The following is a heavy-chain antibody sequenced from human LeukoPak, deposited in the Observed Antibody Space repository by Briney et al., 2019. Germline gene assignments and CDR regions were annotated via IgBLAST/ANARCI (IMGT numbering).Heavy chain of an antibody. D-gene: IGHD3/OR15-3a*01. Sequence: PGGSLRLSCAASGFTFSTFAMIWVRQPPGKGLEWVSSIFPSGGEIHYADSVRGRFTISRDNSQKTVYLEMNSLRLEDTAVYYCKGEQVADWDHWGQGTLVTVSS. CDR3: KGEQVADWDH. J-gene: IGHJ4*02. CDR2: IFPSGGEI. V-gene: IGHV3-23*01. CDR1: GFTFSTFA.